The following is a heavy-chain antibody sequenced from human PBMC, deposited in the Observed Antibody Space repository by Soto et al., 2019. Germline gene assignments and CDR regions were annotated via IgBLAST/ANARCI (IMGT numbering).Heavy chain of an antibody. J-gene: IGHJ4*02. V-gene: IGHV3-30-3*01. Sequence: PGGSLRLSCAASGFTFSSYAMHWVRQAPGKGLEWVAVISYDGSNKYYADSVKGRFTISRDNSKNTLYLQMNSLRAEDTAVYYCARAWGYYDSSGYYVGYWGQGTLVTVS. D-gene: IGHD3-22*01. CDR3: ARAWGYYDSSGYYVGY. CDR1: GFTFSSYA. CDR2: ISYDGSNK.